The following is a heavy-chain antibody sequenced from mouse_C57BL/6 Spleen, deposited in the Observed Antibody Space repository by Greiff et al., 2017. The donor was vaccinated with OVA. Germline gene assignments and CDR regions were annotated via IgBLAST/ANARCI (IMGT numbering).Heavy chain of an antibody. Sequence: QVQLQQSGAELVKPGASVKISCKASGYAFSSYWMNWVKQRPGKGLEWIGQIYPGDGETNYNGKFKGKAKLTADKSSSTAYMQLSSLTSEDSAVYFCARDDGYYGWYFDVWGTGTTVTVSS. CDR2: IYPGDGET. CDR3: ARDDGYYGWYFDV. D-gene: IGHD2-3*01. CDR1: GYAFSSYW. J-gene: IGHJ1*03. V-gene: IGHV1-80*01.